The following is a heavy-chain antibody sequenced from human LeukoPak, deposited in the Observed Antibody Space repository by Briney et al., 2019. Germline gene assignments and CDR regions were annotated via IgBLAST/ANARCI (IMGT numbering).Heavy chain of an antibody. CDR1: GFTYSSYA. V-gene: IGHV3-23*01. J-gene: IGHJ4*02. D-gene: IGHD3-10*01. CDR2: ISGSGGST. CDR3: AKDGSGSYYNAFFDY. Sequence: GGSLRLSCAASGFTYSSYAMSWVRQAPGKGLEWVSAISGSGGSTYYADSVKGRFTISRDNSKNTLYLQMNSLRAEDTAVYYCAKDGSGSYYNAFFDYWGQGTLVTVSS.